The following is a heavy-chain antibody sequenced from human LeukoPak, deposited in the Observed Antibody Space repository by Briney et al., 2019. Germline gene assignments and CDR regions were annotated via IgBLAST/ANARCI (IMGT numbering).Heavy chain of an antibody. CDR3: AGERCVDNGGNTLFFDY. CDR2: TNDTEPI. Sequence: PSRSLSLTCSVSGGSISSGAYYWTWIRQHPGKGLEWIVNTNDTEPIYTNPCIKNRLAISVDTSKNQFSLNTSSVTAADTAVYYGAGERCVDNGGNTLFFDYWGHGTLVTVFS. J-gene: IGHJ4*01. CDR1: GGSISSGAYY. D-gene: IGHD4-23*01. V-gene: IGHV4-31*03.